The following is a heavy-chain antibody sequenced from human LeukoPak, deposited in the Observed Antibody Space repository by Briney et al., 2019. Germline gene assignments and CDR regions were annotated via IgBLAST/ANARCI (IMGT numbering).Heavy chain of an antibody. CDR3: PLPTLGY. V-gene: IGHV3-64D*08. J-gene: IGHJ4*02. D-gene: IGHD2-15*01. CDR2: ISTNGGRT. Sequence: GGSLRLSCSASGFTFSSYAMHWVRQAPGKGLEYVSGISTNGGRTCYVDSVKDRFTISRDNSKNTLYLQMSSLRVEDTAVYFCPLPTLGYWGQGTLVTVSS. CDR1: GFTFSSYA.